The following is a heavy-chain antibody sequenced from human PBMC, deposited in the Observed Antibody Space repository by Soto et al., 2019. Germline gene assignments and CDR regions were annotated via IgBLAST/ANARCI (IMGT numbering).Heavy chain of an antibody. V-gene: IGHV1-3*01. CDR1: GYTFTSYA. D-gene: IGHD3-3*01. CDR3: ARDMSRPARITIFGVVRAPGMDV. J-gene: IGHJ6*02. CDR2: INAGNGNT. Sequence: ASVKVSCKASGYTFTSYAMHWVRQAPGQRLEWMGWINAGNGNTKYSQKFQGRVTITRDTSASTAYMELSSLRSEDTAVYYCARDMSRPARITIFGVVRAPGMDVWGQGTSVTSSS.